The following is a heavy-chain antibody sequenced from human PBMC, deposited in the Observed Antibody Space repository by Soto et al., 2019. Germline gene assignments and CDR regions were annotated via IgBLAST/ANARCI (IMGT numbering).Heavy chain of an antibody. CDR3: VRRVYYSITGQGFDR. CDR1: GYSFTSYW. J-gene: IGHJ5*02. Sequence: PGESLKISCKASGYSFTSYWIGWVRQMPGKGLEWMGIIYPGDSDTRYSPSFQGQVTISADKALNTAYLQWSSLKASDTATYYCVRRVYYSITGQGFDRWGQGTLVTVSS. V-gene: IGHV5-51*01. D-gene: IGHD2-8*01. CDR2: IYPGDSDT.